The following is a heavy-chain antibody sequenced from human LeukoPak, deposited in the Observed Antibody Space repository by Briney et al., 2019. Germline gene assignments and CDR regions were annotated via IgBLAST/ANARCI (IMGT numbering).Heavy chain of an antibody. D-gene: IGHD3-10*01. CDR3: ARGQWEVRGIIITHFDY. CDR2: IYYSGST. Sequence: SETLSLTCTVSGGSISSYYWSWIRQPPGKGLEWIGYIYYSGSTNYNPSLKSRVTISVDTSKNQFSLTLTSVTAADTAVYYCARGQWEVRGIIITHFDYWGQGTLVTVSS. J-gene: IGHJ4*02. CDR1: GGSISSYY. V-gene: IGHV4-59*12.